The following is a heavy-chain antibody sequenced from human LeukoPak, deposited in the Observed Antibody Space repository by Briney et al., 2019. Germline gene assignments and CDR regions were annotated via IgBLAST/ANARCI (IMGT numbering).Heavy chain of an antibody. J-gene: IGHJ1*01. V-gene: IGHV3-9*03. CDR2: ISWNSGSI. CDR3: ARERALWFGESSSYFQH. CDR1: GFTFDDYA. Sequence: QPGRSLRLSCAASGFTFDDYAMHWVRQAPGKGLEWVSGISWNSGSIGYADSVKGRFTISRDNAKNSLYLQMNSLRAEDMALYYCARERALWFGESSSYFQHWGQGTLVTVSS. D-gene: IGHD3-10*01.